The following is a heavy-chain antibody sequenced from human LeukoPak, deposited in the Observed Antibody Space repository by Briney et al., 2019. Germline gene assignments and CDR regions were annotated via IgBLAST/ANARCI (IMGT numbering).Heavy chain of an antibody. Sequence: ASMKVSCKASGYIFTNYGITWVRQAPGQGLEWMGWINTYIGDTNYAQNLQGRVTMTTDTSTSTAYMELRSLRSDDTAAYFCARDSSGTLDPWGQGTLVTVSS. D-gene: IGHD1-26*01. CDR2: INTYIGDT. J-gene: IGHJ5*02. CDR1: GYIFTNYG. V-gene: IGHV1-18*01. CDR3: ARDSSGTLDP.